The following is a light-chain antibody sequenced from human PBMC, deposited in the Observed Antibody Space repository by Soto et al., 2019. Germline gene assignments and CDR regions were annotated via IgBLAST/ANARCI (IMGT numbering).Light chain of an antibody. CDR2: TND. J-gene: IGLJ1*01. CDR1: SSNIESNT. V-gene: IGLV1-44*01. CDR3: LDWDDSPNGSL. Sequence: QSVLTQPPSASGTPGQRVTISCSGSSSNIESNTVYWYQQLPGMAPRLLIHTNDRRPSGVPDRFSGSKSGTSASLAISGLQSEDEADYYCLDWDDSPNGSLFGTGPKAIVL.